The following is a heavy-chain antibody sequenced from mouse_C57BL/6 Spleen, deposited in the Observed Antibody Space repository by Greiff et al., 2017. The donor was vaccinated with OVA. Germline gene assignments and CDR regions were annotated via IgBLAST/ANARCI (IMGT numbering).Heavy chain of an antibody. Sequence: QVQLQQSGAELVRPGTSVKVSCKASGYAFTNYLIEWVKQRPGQGLEWIGVINPGSGGTNYNEKFKGKATLTADKSSSTAYMQLSSLTSEDSAVYFCAIYYGYDVYAKDYWGQGTSVTVSS. J-gene: IGHJ4*01. V-gene: IGHV1-54*01. D-gene: IGHD2-2*01. CDR3: AIYYGYDVYAKDY. CDR1: GYAFTNYL. CDR2: INPGSGGT.